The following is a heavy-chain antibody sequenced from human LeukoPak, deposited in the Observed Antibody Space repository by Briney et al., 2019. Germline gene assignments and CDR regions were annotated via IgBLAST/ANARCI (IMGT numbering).Heavy chain of an antibody. V-gene: IGHV4-61*02. J-gene: IGHJ4*02. Sequence: SETLSLTCTVSGGSISSDSYYWSWIRQPAGKGLEWIGRIYTSGSTNYNPSLKSRVTISVDTSKNQFSLKLSSVTAADTAMYYCARSGSYGTDYWGQGTLVTVSS. CDR2: IYTSGST. D-gene: IGHD1-26*01. CDR3: ARSGSYGTDY. CDR1: GGSISSDSYY.